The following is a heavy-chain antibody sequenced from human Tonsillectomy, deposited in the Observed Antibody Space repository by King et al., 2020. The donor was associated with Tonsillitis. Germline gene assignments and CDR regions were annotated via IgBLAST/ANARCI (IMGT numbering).Heavy chain of an antibody. Sequence: EGQLVQSGAEVKKPGESLKISCKGSGYSFTSYWIGWVRQMPGKGLEWMGINYPGDSDTRYSPSFQGQVTISVDKSISTAYLQWSSLMSSDTAMYYCARVAPGLGYCSGGSCLDAFDIWGQGTMVTVSS. J-gene: IGHJ3*02. CDR2: NYPGDSDT. CDR3: ARVAPGLGYCSGGSCLDAFDI. V-gene: IGHV5-51*01. D-gene: IGHD2-15*01. CDR1: GYSFTSYW.